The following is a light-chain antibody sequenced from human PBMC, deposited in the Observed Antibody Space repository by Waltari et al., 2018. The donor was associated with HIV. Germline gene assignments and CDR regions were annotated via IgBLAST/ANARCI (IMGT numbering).Light chain of an antibody. CDR1: QSVSSSY. J-gene: IGKJ1*01. Sequence: EIVLTQSPGTVSLSPGESATLSCRASQSVSSSYLAWYQQKRGQAPRLLIYGASSRATGIPDRFSGSGSGTDFTLTISRLEPEDFAVYYCQHYGTSRWTFGQGTKVEI. CDR2: GAS. V-gene: IGKV3-20*01. CDR3: QHYGTSRWT.